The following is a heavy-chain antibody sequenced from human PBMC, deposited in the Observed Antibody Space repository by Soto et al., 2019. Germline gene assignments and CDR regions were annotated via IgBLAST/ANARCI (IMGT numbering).Heavy chain of an antibody. V-gene: IGHV3-21*01. D-gene: IGHD1-26*01. J-gene: IGHJ4*02. CDR1: GFTCSTYT. CDR3: AREVGVVGSSSAFDH. CDR2: INGRSTYV. Sequence: EVQVVESGVGLVQPGGSLRLSCVFSGFTCSTYTINWVRQAPGKGLEWVSSINGRSTYVYYADSVKGRFTISRDNANNSLYLQMNSLRAEDTAIYYCAREVGVVGSSSAFDHWGLGTLVSVSS.